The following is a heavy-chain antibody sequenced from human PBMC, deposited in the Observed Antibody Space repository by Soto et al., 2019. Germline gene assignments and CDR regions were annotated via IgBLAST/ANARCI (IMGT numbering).Heavy chain of an antibody. CDR3: ARAHYYDSSGSSTFDC. D-gene: IGHD3-22*01. CDR1: GFTFSSYS. J-gene: IGHJ4*02. Sequence: PGGSLRLSCAASGFTFSSYSMNCVRQAPGKGLEWVSSISSSSSYIYYADSVKGRFTISRDNAKNSLYLQMNSLRAEDTAVYYCARAHYYDSSGSSTFDCWGQGTLVTVSS. V-gene: IGHV3-21*01. CDR2: ISSSSSYI.